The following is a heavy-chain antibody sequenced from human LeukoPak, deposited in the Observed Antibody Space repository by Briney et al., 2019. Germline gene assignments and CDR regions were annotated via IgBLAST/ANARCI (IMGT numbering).Heavy chain of an antibody. J-gene: IGHJ4*02. Sequence: SETLSLTCTVSGGSISSYYWSWIRQPPGKGLEWIGYIYYSGSTNYNPSLKSRVSISVDTSKNQFSLKLSSVTAADTAVYYCARGNYDSSGYYQHYFDYWGQGNLVTVSS. CDR2: IYYSGST. CDR3: ARGNYDSSGYYQHYFDY. V-gene: IGHV4-59*01. CDR1: GGSISSYY. D-gene: IGHD3-22*01.